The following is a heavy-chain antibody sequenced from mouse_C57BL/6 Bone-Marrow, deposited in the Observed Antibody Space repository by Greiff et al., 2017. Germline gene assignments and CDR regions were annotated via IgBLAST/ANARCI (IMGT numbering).Heavy chain of an antibody. CDR2: INPYNGGT. J-gene: IGHJ1*03. CDR1: GYTFTDYY. D-gene: IGHD2-1*01. CDR3: AKDCNYDWYFDV. V-gene: IGHV1-19*01. Sequence: VQLQQSGPVLVKPGASVKMSCKASGYTFTDYYMNWVKQSHGKSLEWIGVINPYNGGTSYNQKFKGKATLTVDKSSRTAYMELNSLTSEDSAVYYCAKDCNYDWYFDVWGTGTTVTVSS.